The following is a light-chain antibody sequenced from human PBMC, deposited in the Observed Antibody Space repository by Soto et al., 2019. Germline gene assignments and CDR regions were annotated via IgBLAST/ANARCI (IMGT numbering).Light chain of an antibody. CDR1: QSVSSN. CDR3: QQYDKWPPRT. CDR2: DAY. V-gene: IGKV3D-15*01. Sequence: EIVMTQSPTILSVSPGERATLSCSASQSVSSNLAWYQQKPGQPPRLLMYDAYTRAPGTPARFSGSGSGTEFTLTNSSRQSEDSAVYYCQQYDKWPPRTFGQGTKVEIK. J-gene: IGKJ1*01.